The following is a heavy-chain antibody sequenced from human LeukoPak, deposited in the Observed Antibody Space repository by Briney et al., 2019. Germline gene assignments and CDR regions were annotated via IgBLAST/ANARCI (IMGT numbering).Heavy chain of an antibody. Sequence: GGSLRLSCAASGLPFSSYGIHGVRQAPGKGLEGVAVIWYDGSNKYYADSVNGRFTISRDNSKNTLYLQMNSLRAEDTAVYYGARDEDHFFDYWGQGTMVTVSS. CDR3: ARDEDHFFDY. CDR2: IWYDGSNK. CDR1: GLPFSSYG. J-gene: IGHJ4*02. V-gene: IGHV3-33*01.